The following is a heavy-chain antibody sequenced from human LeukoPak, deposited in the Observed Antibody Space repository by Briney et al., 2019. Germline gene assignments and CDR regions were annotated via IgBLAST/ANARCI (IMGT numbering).Heavy chain of an antibody. CDR2: IYYSGST. J-gene: IGHJ5*02. CDR3: ARSMYSSGAQFDP. Sequence: PSETLSLTCTVSGGSISSYYWSWIRQPPGKGLEWIGYIYYSGSTNYNPSLKSRVTISVDTSKNQFSLKLSSVTAADTAVYYCARSMYSSGAQFDPWGQGTLVTVSS. CDR1: GGSISSYY. V-gene: IGHV4-59*01. D-gene: IGHD6-19*01.